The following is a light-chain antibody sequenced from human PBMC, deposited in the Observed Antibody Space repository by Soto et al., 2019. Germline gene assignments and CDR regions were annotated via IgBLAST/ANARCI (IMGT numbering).Light chain of an antibody. V-gene: IGLV3-1*01. J-gene: IGLJ2*01. Sequence: SYELTQPPSVSVSPGQTASITCSGDKLGDKYACWYQQKPGQSPVLVIYQDSKRPSGIPERFSGSNSGNTATLTISGTQALDEADYDSQAWDSSTAHVVFGGGTKVTVL. CDR1: KLGDKY. CDR2: QDS. CDR3: QAWDSSTAHVV.